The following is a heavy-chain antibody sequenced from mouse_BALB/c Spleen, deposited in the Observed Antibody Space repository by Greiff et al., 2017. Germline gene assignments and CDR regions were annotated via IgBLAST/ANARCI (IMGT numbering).Heavy chain of an antibody. Sequence: EVNVVESGGGLVQPGGSLRLSCATSGFTFTDYYMSWVRQPPGKALEWLGFIRNKANGYTTEYSASVKGRFTISRDNSQSILYLQMNTLRAEDSATYYCARVGDDYDGAYWGQGTLVTVSA. V-gene: IGHV7-3*02. CDR2: IRNKANGYTT. CDR3: ARVGDDYDGAY. D-gene: IGHD2-4*01. J-gene: IGHJ3*01. CDR1: GFTFTDYY.